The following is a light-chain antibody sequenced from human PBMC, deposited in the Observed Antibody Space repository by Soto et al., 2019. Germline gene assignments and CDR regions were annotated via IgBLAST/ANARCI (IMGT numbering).Light chain of an antibody. J-gene: IGKJ1*01. Sequence: DIQMTQSPSTLSASVGDRVTITCRASQSIRSWLAWYQQKPGKAPQLLIYDASNLESGVPSRFSGSGSGTEFTLTISSLQPDDFETYYCQQYDSFSKTFGRGTKVEVK. V-gene: IGKV1-5*01. CDR1: QSIRSW. CDR2: DAS. CDR3: QQYDSFSKT.